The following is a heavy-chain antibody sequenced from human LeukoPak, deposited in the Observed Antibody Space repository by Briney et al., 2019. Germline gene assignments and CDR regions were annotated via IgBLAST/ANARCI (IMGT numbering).Heavy chain of an antibody. CDR1: GFTFSSYW. D-gene: IGHD3-9*01. CDR2: IKQDGSEK. CDR3: ARDRVLRYFDGVFDY. J-gene: IGHJ4*02. V-gene: IGHV3-7*01. Sequence: GGSLRLSCAASGFTFSSYWMSWVRQAPGKGLEWVANIKQDGSEKYYVDSVKGRFTISRDNAKNSLYLQMNSLRAEDTAVYYCARDRVLRYFDGVFDYWGQGTLVNVSS.